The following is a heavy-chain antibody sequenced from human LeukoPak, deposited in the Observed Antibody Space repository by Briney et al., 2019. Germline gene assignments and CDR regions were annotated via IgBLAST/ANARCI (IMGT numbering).Heavy chain of an antibody. J-gene: IGHJ4*02. V-gene: IGHV6-1*01. Sequence: SQALSLTCAISGDSIFTNNVAWNWIRQSPSRGLEWLGRTYYRSKWSFDYAVSVKSRITINADTSKNQFSLQLSSVTPEDTAVYYCARGKYTSFDNWGQGTLVTVSS. CDR3: ARGKYTSFDN. D-gene: IGHD6-6*01. CDR2: TYYRSKWSF. CDR1: GDSIFTNNVA.